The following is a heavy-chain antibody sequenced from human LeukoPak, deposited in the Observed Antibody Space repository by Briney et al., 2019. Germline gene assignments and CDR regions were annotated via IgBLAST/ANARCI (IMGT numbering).Heavy chain of an antibody. D-gene: IGHD5-24*01. CDR3: TRLGDGYKIDY. J-gene: IGHJ4*02. V-gene: IGHV3-73*01. CDR2: IRSKANSYAT. CDR1: GFTFSGSA. Sequence: QPGGSLRLSCAASGFTFSGSAMHWVRQASGKGLERVGRIRSKANSYATAYAASVKGRFTISRDDSKNTAYLQMNSLKTEDTAVYYCTRLGDGYKIDYWGQGTLVTVSS.